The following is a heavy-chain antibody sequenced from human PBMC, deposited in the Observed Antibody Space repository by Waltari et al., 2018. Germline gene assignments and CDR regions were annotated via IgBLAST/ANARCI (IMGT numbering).Heavy chain of an antibody. J-gene: IGHJ4*02. D-gene: IGHD3-3*01. CDR2: IHGGNGNT. V-gene: IGHV1-3*01. Sequence: QGYLVQSGAEVKKPGASLKVSCKASGYTFPQYSMHWVRQAPGQGLEWMGWIHGGNGNTKYSKKFQDRLTISKDTSATTVYMELSSLTSEDTAVYYCAKTQYDFWSAYFDYWGQGTLVTVSS. CDR3: AKTQYDFWSAYFDY. CDR1: GYTFPQYS.